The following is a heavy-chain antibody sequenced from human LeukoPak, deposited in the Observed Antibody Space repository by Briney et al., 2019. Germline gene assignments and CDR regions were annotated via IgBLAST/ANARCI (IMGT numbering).Heavy chain of an antibody. Sequence: SETLSLTCTVSGGSISSYYWSWIRQPPGKGLEWIGYIYYSGSTNYNPSLKSRVTISVDTSKNQFSLKLSSVTAADTAVYYCARGHSGSYYALGYWGQGTLVTVSS. J-gene: IGHJ4*02. V-gene: IGHV4-59*01. CDR3: ARGHSGSYYALGY. D-gene: IGHD1-26*01. CDR1: GGSISSYY. CDR2: IYYSGST.